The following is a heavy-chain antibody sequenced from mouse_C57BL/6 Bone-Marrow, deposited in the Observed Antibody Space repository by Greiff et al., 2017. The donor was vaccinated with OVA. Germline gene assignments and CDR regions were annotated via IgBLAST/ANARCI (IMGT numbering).Heavy chain of an antibody. V-gene: IGHV1-78*01. J-gene: IGHJ3*01. CDR3: ARDGDGNYEGFAY. CDR2: IYPRDGST. CDR1: GYTFTDHT. Sequence: QVQLQQSAAELVKPGASVKISCMVSGYTFTDHTINWVKQRPAKGLEWIGYIYPRDGSTKYNEKFKGKAPLTADKSYSTAYMQLNSLTSEDSAVYICARDGDGNYEGFAYWGQGTLVTVAA. D-gene: IGHD2-1*01.